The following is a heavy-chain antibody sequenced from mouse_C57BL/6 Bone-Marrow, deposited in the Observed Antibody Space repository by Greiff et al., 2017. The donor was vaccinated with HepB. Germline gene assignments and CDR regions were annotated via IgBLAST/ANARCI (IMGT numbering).Heavy chain of an antibody. CDR3: ARERWGFDY. CDR1: GYAFSSSW. V-gene: IGHV1-82*01. D-gene: IGHD4-1*01. CDR2: IYPGDGDT. Sequence: QVQLQQSGPELVKPGASVKISCKASGYAFSSSWMNWVKQRPGKGLEWIGRIYPGDGDTNYKGKFKGKATLTADKSSSTAYMQLSSLTSEDSAVYCCARERWGFDYWGQGTTLTVSS. J-gene: IGHJ2*01.